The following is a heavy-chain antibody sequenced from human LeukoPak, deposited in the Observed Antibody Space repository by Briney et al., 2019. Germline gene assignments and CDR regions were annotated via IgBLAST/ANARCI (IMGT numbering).Heavy chain of an antibody. Sequence: SATLSLTCAVCGGSFSGYYWSWIRQPPGKGLEWIGYIYYSGSTNYNPSLKSRVTISVDTSKNQFSLKLSSVTAADTAVYYCARQSSGWYYVYYMDVWGKGTTVTVSS. J-gene: IGHJ6*03. V-gene: IGHV4-59*01. D-gene: IGHD6-19*01. CDR2: IYYSGST. CDR1: GGSFSGYY. CDR3: ARQSSGWYYVYYMDV.